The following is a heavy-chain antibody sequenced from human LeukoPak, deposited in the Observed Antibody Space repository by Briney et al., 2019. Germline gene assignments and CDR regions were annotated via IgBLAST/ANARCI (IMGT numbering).Heavy chain of an antibody. J-gene: IGHJ4*02. CDR3: ARGGIDSVMLTTERFDY. V-gene: IGHV5-51*01. CDR2: IYPDDSDT. Sequence: GESLKISCKGSGYSFISYWIGWVRQMPGKGLEWMGIIYPDDSDTRYSPSFQGQVTISADKSISTAYLQWSSLKASDTAMYYCARGGIDSVMLTTERFDYWGQGTLVTVPS. CDR1: GYSFISYW. D-gene: IGHD3-16*01.